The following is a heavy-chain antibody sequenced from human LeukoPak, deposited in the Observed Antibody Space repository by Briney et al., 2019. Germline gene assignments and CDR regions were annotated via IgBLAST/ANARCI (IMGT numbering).Heavy chain of an antibody. J-gene: IGHJ4*02. CDR3: ARSARLMKGVVEVTALDD. V-gene: IGHV3-48*03. Sequence: GGSLRLSCAASGFAFSSYAMSWVRQAPGKGLEWIAYLSSSGSAFSYADSVKGRFTIARDNAKNSVYLEMNSLRADDTAVYYCARSARLMKGVVEVTALDDWGQGTLVTVSS. D-gene: IGHD3-3*01. CDR2: LSSSGSAF. CDR1: GFAFSSYA.